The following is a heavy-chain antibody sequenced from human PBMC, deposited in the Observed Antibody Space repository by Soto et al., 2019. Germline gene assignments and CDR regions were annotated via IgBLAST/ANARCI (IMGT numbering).Heavy chain of an antibody. V-gene: IGHV3-48*04. Sequence: PGGSLRLSCAASGFTFSTYSMDWVRQAPGKGLEWVSYISSSSGSIYYADSVRGRFTISRDNAKNSLYLQMNSLRAEDTAVYYCARDPTVGDYSYWGQGTLVTVSS. J-gene: IGHJ4*02. CDR2: ISSSSGSI. CDR1: GFTFSTYS. D-gene: IGHD4-4*01. CDR3: ARDPTVGDYSY.